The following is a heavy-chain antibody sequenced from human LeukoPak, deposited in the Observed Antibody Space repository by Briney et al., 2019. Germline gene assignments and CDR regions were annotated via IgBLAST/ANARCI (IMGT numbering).Heavy chain of an antibody. CDR3: ASELRHQDY. CDR2: INPDTDDT. J-gene: IGHJ4*02. V-gene: IGHV1-2*02. Sequence: PAASVKVSCKTSGYTFIDSYIHWVRQAPGQGLEWMGWINPDTDDTVYAQKFQDRVKMTRDTSINTAYMELSSLRSEDTAVYYCASELRHQDYWGQGTLVTVSS. D-gene: IGHD2-15*01. CDR1: GYTFIDSY.